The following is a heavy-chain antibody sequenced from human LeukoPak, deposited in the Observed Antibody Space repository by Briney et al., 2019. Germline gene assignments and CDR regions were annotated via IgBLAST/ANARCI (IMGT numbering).Heavy chain of an antibody. D-gene: IGHD4-17*01. Sequence: GGSLRLSCAASGFTFSSYAMSWVRQAPGKSLEWVSAISGSDGNTYYADSVKGRFTISRDNSKNSLYLQMNSLRAEDTAIYYCAKDWDDYGDFLPLDYWGQGTLVTVSS. V-gene: IGHV3-23*01. J-gene: IGHJ4*02. CDR3: AKDWDDYGDFLPLDY. CDR2: ISGSDGNT. CDR1: GFTFSSYA.